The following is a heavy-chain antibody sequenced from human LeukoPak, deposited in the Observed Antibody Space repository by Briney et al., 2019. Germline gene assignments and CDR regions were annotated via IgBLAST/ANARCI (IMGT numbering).Heavy chain of an antibody. CDR2: IYHSGST. CDR1: GGSFSGYY. D-gene: IGHD2-21*02. Sequence: SETLSLTCAVYGGSFSGYYWSWIRQPPGKGLEWIGYIYHSGSTYYNPSLKSRVTISVDRSKNQFSLKLSSVTAADTAVYYCARGLTVVTALYDYWGQGTLVTVSS. J-gene: IGHJ4*02. CDR3: ARGLTVVTALYDY. V-gene: IGHV4-34*01.